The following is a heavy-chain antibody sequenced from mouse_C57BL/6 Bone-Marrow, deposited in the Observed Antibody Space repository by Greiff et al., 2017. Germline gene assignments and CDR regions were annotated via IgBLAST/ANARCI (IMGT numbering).Heavy chain of an antibody. CDR2: INPGSGGT. Sequence: VQLQQSGAELVRPGTSVKVSCKASGYAFTNYLIEWVKQRPGQGLEWIGVINPGSGGTNYNEKFKGKATLTADKSSSTAYMQLSSLTSEDSAVXFCARSPYYYGSSYPAWFAYWGQGTLVTVSA. D-gene: IGHD1-1*01. J-gene: IGHJ3*01. V-gene: IGHV1-54*01. CDR3: ARSPYYYGSSYPAWFAY. CDR1: GYAFTNYL.